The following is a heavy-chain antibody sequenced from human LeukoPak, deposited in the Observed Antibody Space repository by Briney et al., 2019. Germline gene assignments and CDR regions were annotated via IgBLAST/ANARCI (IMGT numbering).Heavy chain of an antibody. V-gene: IGHV3-7*01. CDR3: ARRGAWSSGYQGTTYYMDV. J-gene: IGHJ6*03. CDR2: IKQDGSEK. CDR1: GFSLSSYW. D-gene: IGHD3-22*01. Sequence: PGGSLRLSCAASGFSLSSYWMSWVRQAPGKGLEWVANIKQDGSEKYYVDSVKGRFTISRDNAKKSLYLQMNSLRAEDTAVYYCARRGAWSSGYQGTTYYMDVWGKGTTVTVSS.